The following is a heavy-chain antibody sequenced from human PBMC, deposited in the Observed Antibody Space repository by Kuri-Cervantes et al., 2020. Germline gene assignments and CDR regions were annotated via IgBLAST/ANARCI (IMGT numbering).Heavy chain of an antibody. J-gene: IGHJ4*02. CDR3: ARGDLAVAGTGLGY. V-gene: IGHV1-58*01. Sequence: SVKVSCKASGFTFTSSAVQWVRQARGQRLEWIGWIVVGSGNTNYAQKFQERVTITRDMSTSTAYMELSSLRSEDTAVYYCARGDLAVAGTGLGYWGQGTLVTVSS. CDR1: GFTFTSSA. D-gene: IGHD6-19*01. CDR2: IVVGSGNT.